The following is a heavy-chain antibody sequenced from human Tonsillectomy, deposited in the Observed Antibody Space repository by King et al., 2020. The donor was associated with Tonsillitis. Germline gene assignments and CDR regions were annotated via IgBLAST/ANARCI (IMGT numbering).Heavy chain of an antibody. D-gene: IGHD5-24*01. CDR3: ARTEGEMSTTFDY. Sequence: TLKESGPVLVKPTETLTLTCTVSGFSLSDPGMGVSWIRQPPGKALEWLAHIVSRDEKSYKISLKTRLTISKDTSKSQVVLIMTNMDPVDTATYYCARTEGEMSTTFDYWGQGTLVTVSS. CDR2: IVSRDEK. V-gene: IGHV2-26*01. CDR1: GFSLSDPGMG. J-gene: IGHJ4*02.